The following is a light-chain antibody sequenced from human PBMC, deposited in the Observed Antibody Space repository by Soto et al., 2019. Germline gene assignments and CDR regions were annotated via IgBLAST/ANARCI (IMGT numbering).Light chain of an antibody. CDR2: GAS. J-gene: IGKJ1*01. V-gene: IGKV3-20*01. CDR3: QQYGSSGT. CDR1: QSVFSS. Sequence: EIVLTQSPDTLSLSPGERATLSCRASQSVFSSLAWYQQKPGQAPRLLIYGASNRATGIPDRFSGSGSGTDFTLTISRLEPEDFAVYYCQQYGSSGTFGQGTKVDIK.